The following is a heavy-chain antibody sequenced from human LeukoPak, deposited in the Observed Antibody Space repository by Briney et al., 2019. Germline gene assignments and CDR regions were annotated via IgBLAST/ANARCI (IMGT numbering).Heavy chain of an antibody. Sequence: SETLSLMCAVSGDSINSFYWRWIRQPPGKGLAWIGYVFQTGDTNSNPSLKSRVTVSLDTSTSQVSLRLTSVTAADTAVYYCARHPFATPFDHWGRGILVTVSS. CDR1: GDSINSFY. CDR3: ARHPFATPFDH. J-gene: IGHJ4*02. V-gene: IGHV4-59*08. D-gene: IGHD2-15*01. CDR2: VFQTGDT.